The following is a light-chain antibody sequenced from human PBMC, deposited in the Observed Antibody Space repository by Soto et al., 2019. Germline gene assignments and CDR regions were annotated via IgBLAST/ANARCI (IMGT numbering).Light chain of an antibody. CDR2: EGS. V-gene: IGLV2-23*01. Sequence: QSVLTQPASVSGSPGQSITISCTGTSSDVGSYNLFSWYQQHPGKAPKLMIYEGSKRPSGVSNRFSGSKSGNTASLTISGLQAEDEADYYCCSYAGSSTLYVFGTGTRSPS. CDR1: SSDVGSYNL. CDR3: CSYAGSSTLYV. J-gene: IGLJ1*01.